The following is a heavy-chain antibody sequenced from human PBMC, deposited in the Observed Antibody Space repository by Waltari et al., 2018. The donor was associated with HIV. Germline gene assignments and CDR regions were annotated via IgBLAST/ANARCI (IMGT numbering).Heavy chain of an antibody. CDR1: GFTFSSYA. D-gene: IGHD3-22*01. V-gene: IGHV3-23*01. J-gene: IGHJ3*02. CDR2: ISGSGGST. Sequence: EVQLLESGGGLVQPGGSLRLSCAASGFTFSSYAMSWVRQAPGKGLEWVSAISGSGGSTYYADSVKGRFTISRDNSKNTLYLQMNSLRAEDTAVYYCAKDGITMIVVVRGDAFDIWGQGTMVTVSS. CDR3: AKDGITMIVVVRGDAFDI.